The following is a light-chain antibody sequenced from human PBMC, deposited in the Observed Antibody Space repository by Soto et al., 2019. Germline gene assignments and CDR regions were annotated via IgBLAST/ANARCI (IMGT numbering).Light chain of an antibody. CDR3: CSYAGSYTYV. V-gene: IGLV2-11*01. J-gene: IGLJ1*01. CDR2: DVN. CDR1: SSDVGGYNY. Sequence: QSALTQPRSVSGSPGQSVTISCTGTSSDVGGYNYVSWYQQHPGKGPKLMIYDVNKRPSGVPDRFSGSKSGNTASLTISGLQVEDEADYYCCSYAGSYTYVFATGTKLTVL.